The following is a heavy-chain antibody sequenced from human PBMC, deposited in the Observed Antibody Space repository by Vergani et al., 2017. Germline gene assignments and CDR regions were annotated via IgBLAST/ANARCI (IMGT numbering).Heavy chain of an antibody. CDR2: INHSGST. Sequence: QVQLQQWGAGLLKPSETLSLTCAVYGGSFSGYYWSWIRQPPGKGLEWIGEINHSGSTNYNPSLKSRVTISVDTSKNQFSLKLSSVPAADTAVYYCARVSAAARLSTHYYYGMDVWGQGTTVTVSS. D-gene: IGHD6-6*01. J-gene: IGHJ6*02. V-gene: IGHV4-34*01. CDR1: GGSFSGYY. CDR3: ARVSAAARLSTHYYYGMDV.